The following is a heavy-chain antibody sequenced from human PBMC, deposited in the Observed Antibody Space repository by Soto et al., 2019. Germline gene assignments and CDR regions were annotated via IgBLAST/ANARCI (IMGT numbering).Heavy chain of an antibody. J-gene: IGHJ5*02. CDR2: IYHSGST. D-gene: IGHD6-25*01. V-gene: IGHV4-31*03. CDR1: GGSISSGGYY. Sequence: QVQLQESGPGLVKPSQTLSLTCTVSGGSISSGGYYWSWIRQHPGKGLEWIGYIYHSGSTYYNPSLKSRVTISVDTSKKQFSLKLSSVTAADTAVYYCAREAAGILNWFDPWGQGTLVTVSS. CDR3: AREAAGILNWFDP.